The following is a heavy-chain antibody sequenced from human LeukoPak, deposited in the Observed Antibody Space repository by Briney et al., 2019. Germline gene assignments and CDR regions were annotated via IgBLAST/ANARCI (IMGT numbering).Heavy chain of an antibody. CDR3: ARAAVARRPLGY. CDR2: MNPNSGNT. V-gene: IGHV1-8*01. CDR1: GYTFASYD. J-gene: IGHJ4*02. Sequence: GASVKVSCKASGYTFASYDINWVRQATGQGLEWMGWMNPNSGNTGYAQKFQGRVTMTRNTSIGTAYMELSSLRSEDTAVYYCARAAVARRPLGYWGQGTLVTVSS. D-gene: IGHD6-19*01.